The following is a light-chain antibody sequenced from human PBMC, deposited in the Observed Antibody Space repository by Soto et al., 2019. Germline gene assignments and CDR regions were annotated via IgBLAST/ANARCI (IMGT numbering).Light chain of an antibody. Sequence: DIQLTQSPSFLSASVGDRVTVTCRASQGISSYLAWYQQKPGKAPKLLNYAASTLQSGVPSRFSGSGSGTEFTLTISSLQPEDFATYYCQKLNSYPRNFGQGTKQEIK. CDR3: QKLNSYPRN. CDR2: AAS. J-gene: IGKJ2*01. CDR1: QGISSY. V-gene: IGKV1-9*01.